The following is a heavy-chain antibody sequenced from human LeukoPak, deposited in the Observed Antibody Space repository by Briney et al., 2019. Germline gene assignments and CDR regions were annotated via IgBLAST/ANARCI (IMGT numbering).Heavy chain of an antibody. Sequence: SETLSLTCTVSGGSISSYYWSWIRQPPGKGLEWIGEINHSGSTTYNPSLKSRVTISVDTSKNQFSLKLSSVTAADTAVYYCARTTEGGYTYDYFYYYYMDVWGEGTTVTISS. CDR2: INHSGST. CDR1: GGSISSYY. CDR3: ARTTEGGYTYDYFYYYYMDV. J-gene: IGHJ6*03. D-gene: IGHD5-18*01. V-gene: IGHV4-34*01.